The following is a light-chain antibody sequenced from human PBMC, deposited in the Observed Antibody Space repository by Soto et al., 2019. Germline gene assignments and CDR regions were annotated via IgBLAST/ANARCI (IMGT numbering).Light chain of an antibody. V-gene: IGLV2-14*01. J-gene: IGLJ2*01. CDR3: SSYTRSRTLV. Sequence: QSALTQPASVSGSPGQSITISCTGTSSDIGAYKYVSWYQQHPGRAPKLMIYEVIHRPSGVSSRFSGSKSGKTASLSISGLQADDEADYYCSSYTRSRTLVFGGGTKVTV. CDR2: EVI. CDR1: SSDIGAYKY.